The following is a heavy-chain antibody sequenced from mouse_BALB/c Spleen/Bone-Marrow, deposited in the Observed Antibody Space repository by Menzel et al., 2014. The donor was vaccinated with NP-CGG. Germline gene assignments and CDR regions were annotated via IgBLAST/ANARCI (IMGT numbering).Heavy chain of an antibody. V-gene: IGHV5-6-2*01. J-gene: IGHJ4*01. Sequence: EVKLVESGGGLVELGGSLKLPCAASGFTFSSYYMSWVRQTPEKRLELVAAINSNGGSTYYPDTVKGRFTISRDNAKNTLYLQMSSLKSEDTALYYCARLGNGDAMDYWGQGTSVTVSS. D-gene: IGHD1-2*01. CDR3: ARLGNGDAMDY. CDR2: INSNGGST. CDR1: GFTFSSYY.